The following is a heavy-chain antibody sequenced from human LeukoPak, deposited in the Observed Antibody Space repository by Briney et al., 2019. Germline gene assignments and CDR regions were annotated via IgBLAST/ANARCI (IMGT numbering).Heavy chain of an antibody. CDR3: AKARGSSVYEQFDY. Sequence: GGSLRLSCAASGFTFSSYEMNWVRQAPEKGLQWVSTISTSGRATYYADSVEGRFTISRDNSKNTLYLQMNSLRADDTAVYYCAKARGSSVYEQFDYWGQGTQVTVSP. CDR2: ISTSGRAT. J-gene: IGHJ4*02. V-gene: IGHV3-23*01. CDR1: GFTFSSYE. D-gene: IGHD5/OR15-5a*01.